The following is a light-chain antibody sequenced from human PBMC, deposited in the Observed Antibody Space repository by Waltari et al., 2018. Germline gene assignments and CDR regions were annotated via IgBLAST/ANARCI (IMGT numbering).Light chain of an antibody. CDR2: EVS. J-gene: IGLJ2*01. V-gene: IGLV2-11*01. Sequence: QAALTQPRSVSGSPGQSVTISCTGTSADIGAFTYVSWYKQAPNTAPKLMIFEVSSRPSGVSDRFSGSKSANTASLTISGLQTEDEADYYCCSYAVGNTYIFGGGTRLTVL. CDR3: CSYAVGNTYI. CDR1: SADIGAFTY.